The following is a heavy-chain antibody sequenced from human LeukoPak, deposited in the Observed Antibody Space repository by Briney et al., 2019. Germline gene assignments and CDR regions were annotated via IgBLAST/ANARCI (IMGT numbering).Heavy chain of an antibody. Sequence: GGSLRLSCAASGFTFSSYGMHWVRQAPGKGLEWVAFIRYDGSNKYYADSVKGRFTISRDNSKNTLYLQMNSLRAEDTAVYYCAKDWASYDSSALFDYWGQGTLVTVSS. CDR2: IRYDGSNK. V-gene: IGHV3-30*02. D-gene: IGHD3-22*01. CDR3: AKDWASYDSSALFDY. CDR1: GFTFSSYG. J-gene: IGHJ4*02.